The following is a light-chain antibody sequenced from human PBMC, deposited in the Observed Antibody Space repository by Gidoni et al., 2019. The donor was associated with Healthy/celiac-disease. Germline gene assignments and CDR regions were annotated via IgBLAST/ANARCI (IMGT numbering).Light chain of an antibody. V-gene: IGKV3-11*01. CDR3: QQRSNWPFS. J-gene: IGKJ4*01. Sequence: DIVLTHSPATLSLSPGERATPSCRASQSVSSYLAWYQQKPGQAPRLLIYYASNRATGIPARFSGSGSGTDFTLTISSLEPEDFAVYYCQQRSNWPFSFGGGTKVEIK. CDR1: QSVSSY. CDR2: YAS.